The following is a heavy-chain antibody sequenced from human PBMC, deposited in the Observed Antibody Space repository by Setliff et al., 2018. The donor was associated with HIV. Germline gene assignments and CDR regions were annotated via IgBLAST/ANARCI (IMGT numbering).Heavy chain of an antibody. D-gene: IGHD4-4*01. J-gene: IGHJ3*02. CDR1: ESTFYA. CDR2: ISYDGSYK. V-gene: IGHV3-30*04. CDR3: VRDLTTIVTRKVFDI. Sequence: GGSLRLSCEASESTFYAMHWVRQAPGKGLEWVAVISYDGSYKNYAESVKGRFTISRDNSKNTLYVQMNSLRADDTAIYYCVRDLTTIVTRKVFDIWGQGTMVTVSS.